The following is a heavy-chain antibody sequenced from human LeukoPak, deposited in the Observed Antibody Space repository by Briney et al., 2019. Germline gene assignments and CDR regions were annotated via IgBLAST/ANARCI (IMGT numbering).Heavy chain of an antibody. D-gene: IGHD1-20*01. Sequence: ASVKVSCKASGYTFTSYGISWVRQAPGQGLEWMGWISAYNGNTNYAQKLQGRVTMTTDTSTSTAYMELRSLRSDDTAVYYCARAPYNWNAADWFDPWGQGTLVTVSS. J-gene: IGHJ5*02. CDR3: ARAPYNWNAADWFDP. V-gene: IGHV1-18*01. CDR1: GYTFTSYG. CDR2: ISAYNGNT.